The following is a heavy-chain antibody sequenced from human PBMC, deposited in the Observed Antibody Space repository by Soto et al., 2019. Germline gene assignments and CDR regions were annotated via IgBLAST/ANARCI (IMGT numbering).Heavy chain of an antibody. Sequence: QVQLQESGPGLVKPSETLSLTCSVSGISITSYYWSWIRQPPGKGVEWIGSIYYSESLNYNPSLKSRVTISVDTSKNQFSLKLSSLTAADTAVYYCARWTTVDFDHWGQGTLVTVSS. CDR3: ARWTTVDFDH. CDR1: GISITSYY. J-gene: IGHJ4*02. D-gene: IGHD4-17*01. V-gene: IGHV4-59*01. CDR2: IYYSESL.